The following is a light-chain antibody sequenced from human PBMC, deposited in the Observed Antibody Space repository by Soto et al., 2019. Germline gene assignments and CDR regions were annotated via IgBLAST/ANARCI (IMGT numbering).Light chain of an antibody. CDR1: SSDVGSSNL. CDR2: EGS. V-gene: IGLV2-23*01. J-gene: IGLJ1*01. CDR3: CSFAGSSTFYV. Sequence: QSALTQPASVSGSPGQSITISCTGTSSDVGSSNLVSRYQQHPGKAPKLIIYEGSRRPSGVSGRFSGSKSGNTASLTISGLQAEDEADYYCCSFAGSSTFYVFGTGTKVTVL.